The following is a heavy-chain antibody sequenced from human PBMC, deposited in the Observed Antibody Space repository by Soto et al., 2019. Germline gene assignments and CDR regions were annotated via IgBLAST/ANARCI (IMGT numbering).Heavy chain of an antibody. V-gene: IGHV4-4*07. CDR2: IYTSGST. D-gene: IGHD3-22*01. Sequence: SETLPLTCTVSGGSISSYYWSWIRQPAGKGLEWIGRIYTSGSTNYNPSLKSRVTMSVDTSKNQFSLKLSSVTAADTAVYYCAGDTIYDSSGYYYYYGMDVWGQGTTVT. CDR1: GGSISSYY. J-gene: IGHJ6*02. CDR3: AGDTIYDSSGYYYYYGMDV.